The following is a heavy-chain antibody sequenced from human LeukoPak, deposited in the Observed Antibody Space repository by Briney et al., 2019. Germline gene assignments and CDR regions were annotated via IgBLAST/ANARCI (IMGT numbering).Heavy chain of an antibody. J-gene: IGHJ4*02. CDR2: IYYSGST. Sequence: SETLSLTCTVSGDSISSSSSYWGWLRQPPGEGLEWIGSIYYSGSTYYNPSLNSRVSMSLDTSKNQFSLRLSSVTAADTAVYFCVRSETIWYYFDYWGQGRLVTVSS. V-gene: IGHV4-39*07. D-gene: IGHD1-7*01. CDR3: VRSETIWYYFDY. CDR1: GDSISSSSSY.